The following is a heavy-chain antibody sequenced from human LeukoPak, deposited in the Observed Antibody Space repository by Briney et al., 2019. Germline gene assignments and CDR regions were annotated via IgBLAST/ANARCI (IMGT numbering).Heavy chain of an antibody. Sequence: PGGSLRLSCAASGFGFSSYWMSWVRQAPGKGLEWVANINPDGSNMLYVDSVKGRFTISRDNAKNSLYLQMNNLRAEDTAVYFCVSGFLQWLYWGQGTLVTVSS. D-gene: IGHD3-3*01. CDR3: VSGFLQWLY. CDR2: INPDGSNM. CDR1: GFGFSSYW. J-gene: IGHJ4*02. V-gene: IGHV3-7*01.